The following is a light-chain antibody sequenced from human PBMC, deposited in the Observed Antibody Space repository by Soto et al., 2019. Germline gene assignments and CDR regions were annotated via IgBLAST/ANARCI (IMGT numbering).Light chain of an antibody. CDR2: EVS. J-gene: IGLJ1*01. CDR1: STDVGGYNY. V-gene: IGLV2-14*01. CDR3: SSYTSTHYV. Sequence: QSVLTQPASVSGSPGQSITISCTGSSTDVGGYNYVSWYQQRPGKAPKLMIFEVSNRPSGVSYRFAGSKSGNTASLTISGLQAEDEDDYYSSSYTSTHYVFGTGTKVPVL.